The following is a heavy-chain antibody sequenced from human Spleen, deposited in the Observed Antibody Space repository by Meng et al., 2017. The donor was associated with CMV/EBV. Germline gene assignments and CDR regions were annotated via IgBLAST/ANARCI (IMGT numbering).Heavy chain of an antibody. Sequence: GGSLRLSCAASGFTFSSYSMNWVRQAPGKGLEWVSSISSSSYIYYADSVKGRFTISRDNAKNSLYLQMNSLRAEDTAVYYCARDPVYYYYGMDVWGQGTTVTVSS. CDR1: GFTFSSYS. J-gene: IGHJ6*02. V-gene: IGHV3-21*01. CDR2: ISSSSYI. CDR3: ARDPVYYYYGMDV.